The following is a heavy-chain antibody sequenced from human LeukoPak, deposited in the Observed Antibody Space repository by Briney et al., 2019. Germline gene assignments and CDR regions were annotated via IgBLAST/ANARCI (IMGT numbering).Heavy chain of an antibody. CDR2: ISAYNGNT. CDR1: GFTFTDYG. CDR3: ARDRSSSPYYMDV. Sequence: ASVEVSCKASGFTFTDYGFSWVRQAPGQGLEWMGWISAYNGNTNYAQKLQGRVTMTTDTSTSTAYMELRSLRSDDTAVYYCARDRSSSPYYMDVWGKGTTVTVSS. J-gene: IGHJ6*03. D-gene: IGHD6-13*01. V-gene: IGHV1-18*01.